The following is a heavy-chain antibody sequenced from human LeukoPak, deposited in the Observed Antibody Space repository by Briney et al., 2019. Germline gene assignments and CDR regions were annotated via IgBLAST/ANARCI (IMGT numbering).Heavy chain of an antibody. J-gene: IGHJ4*02. D-gene: IGHD2-8*01. CDR3: ARDDSTKPSDY. CDR1: GFTVSSKY. Sequence: GGSLRLSCAASGFTVSSKYMTWVRQAPGKGLEWVSVINSAGNTYYADSVKGRFTISRDNSKNTVYLQMNSLRAEYTAVYYCARDDSTKPSDYWGQGTLVTVSS. CDR2: INSAGNT. V-gene: IGHV3-53*01.